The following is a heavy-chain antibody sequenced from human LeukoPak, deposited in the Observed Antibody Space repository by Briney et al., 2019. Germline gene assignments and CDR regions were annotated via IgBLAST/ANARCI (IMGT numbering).Heavy chain of an antibody. CDR1: GFTFSNYN. CDR3: ARGRSGGDWFDP. V-gene: IGHV3-48*02. CDR2: ISSSSSTI. Sequence: GGSLRLSCAASGFTFSNYNMNWVRQAPGKGLEWVSYISSSSSTIYYADSVKGRFTVSRDNAKNSLYLQMNSLRDEDSAVYYCARGRSGGDWFDPWGQGTLVTVSS. J-gene: IGHJ5*02. D-gene: IGHD3-10*01.